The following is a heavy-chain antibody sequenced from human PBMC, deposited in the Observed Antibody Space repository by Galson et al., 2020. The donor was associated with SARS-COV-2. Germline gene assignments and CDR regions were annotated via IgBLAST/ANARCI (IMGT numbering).Heavy chain of an antibody. CDR1: GFTFSNAW. CDR3: TTSTVTTQEDRVTDY. Sequence: GESLKISCAASGFTFSNAWMSWVRQAPGKGLEWVGRIKSKTDGGTTDYAAPVKGRFTISRDDSKNTLYLQMNSLKTEDTAVYYCTTSTVTTQEDRVTDYWGQGTLVTVSS. CDR2: IKSKTDGGTT. V-gene: IGHV3-15*01. J-gene: IGHJ4*02. D-gene: IGHD4-17*01.